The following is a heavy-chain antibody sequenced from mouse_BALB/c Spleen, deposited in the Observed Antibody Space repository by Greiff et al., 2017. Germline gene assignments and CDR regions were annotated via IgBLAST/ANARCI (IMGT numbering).Heavy chain of an antibody. J-gene: IGHJ1*01. CDR1: GFTFSSYA. D-gene: IGHD1-1*01. CDR3: AREDYYGSSHWYFDV. V-gene: IGHV5-9-4*01. CDR2: ISSGGSYT. Sequence: EVQGVESGGGLVKPGGSLKLSCAASGFTFSSYAMSWVRQSPEKRLEWVAEISSGGSYTYYPDTVTGRFTISRDNAKNTLYLEMSSLRSEDTAMYYCAREDYYGSSHWYFDVWGAGTTVTVSS.